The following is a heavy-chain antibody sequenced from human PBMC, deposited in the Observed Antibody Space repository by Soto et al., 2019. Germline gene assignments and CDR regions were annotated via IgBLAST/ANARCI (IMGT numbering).Heavy chain of an antibody. V-gene: IGHV1-3*01. D-gene: IGHD3-10*01. CDR1: GYTFTKNS. Sequence: QVQLVQSGAEVKKPGASVKVSCKASGYTFTKNSMHWVRQAPGQKFEWLGWINAGNGFTKYSQKFQDRVTIIRDTSASTAYMELSSLRPEDTAVYYCARDRYCGSGSYNYFDYWGQGTLVTVSS. CDR2: INAGNGFT. J-gene: IGHJ4*02. CDR3: ARDRYCGSGSYNYFDY.